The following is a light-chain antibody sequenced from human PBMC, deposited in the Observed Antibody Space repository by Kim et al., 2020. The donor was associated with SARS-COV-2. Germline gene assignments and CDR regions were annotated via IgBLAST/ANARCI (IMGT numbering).Light chain of an antibody. J-gene: IGKJ2*01. CDR1: DTVVTY. CDR2: AAS. CDR3: QQTYRLSS. Sequence: GDRVTIPCRASDTVVTYLNWYQQKPGKAPKLLIYAASKLQTGVPSRFSGSGYGTHFTLTISSLQPDDFATYYCQQTYRLSSFGSGTKLEI. V-gene: IGKV1-39*01.